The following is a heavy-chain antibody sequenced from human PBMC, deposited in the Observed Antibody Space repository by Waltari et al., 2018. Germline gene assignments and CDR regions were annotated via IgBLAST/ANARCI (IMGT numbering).Heavy chain of an antibody. Sequence: QVQLVQSGAEVKKPGASVKVSCKASGYTFTGYYMHWVRQAPGQGLEWMGLNNPNSGGTNDAQKLQGRVTMNRDTSINTAYMELSRLRSDDTAVYYCARDLGAAAAPFDYWGQGTLVTVSS. D-gene: IGHD6-13*01. V-gene: IGHV1-2*02. J-gene: IGHJ4*02. CDR2: NNPNSGGT. CDR3: ARDLGAAAAPFDY. CDR1: GYTFTGYY.